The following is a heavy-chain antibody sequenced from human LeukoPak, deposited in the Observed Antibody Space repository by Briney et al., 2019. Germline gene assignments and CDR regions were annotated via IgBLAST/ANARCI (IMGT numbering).Heavy chain of an antibody. D-gene: IGHD3-10*01. CDR3: ARGLWFGELYSGGGYYYYYYYYMDV. J-gene: IGHJ6*03. Sequence: PSETLSLTCAVSGYSISSGYYWGWIRQPPGKGLEWIGYIYYSGSTNYNPSLKSRVTISVDTSKNQFSLKLSSVTAADTAVYYCARGLWFGELYSGGGYYYYYYYYMDVWGKGTTVTISS. CDR2: IYYSGST. V-gene: IGHV4-61*01. CDR1: GYSISSGYY.